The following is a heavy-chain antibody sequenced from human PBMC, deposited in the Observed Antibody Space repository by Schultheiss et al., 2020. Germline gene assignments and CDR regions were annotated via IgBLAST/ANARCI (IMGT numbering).Heavy chain of an antibody. CDR3: ARKRIGYCTGGVCYKKKHDAFDI. J-gene: IGHJ3*02. D-gene: IGHD2-8*02. V-gene: IGHV4-39*07. CDR1: GGSISSSSYY. Sequence: TLSLTCAVSGGSISSSSYYWGWIRQPPGKGLEWIGEINHSGSTNYNPSLKSRVTISVDTSKNQFSLKLSSVTAADTAVYYCARKRIGYCTGGVCYKKKHDAFDIWGQGTMVTVSS. CDR2: INHSGST.